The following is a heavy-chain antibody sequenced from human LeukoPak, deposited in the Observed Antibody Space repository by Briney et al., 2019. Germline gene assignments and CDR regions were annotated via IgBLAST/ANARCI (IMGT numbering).Heavy chain of an antibody. CDR2: INHSGST. CDR1: GGSFSGYY. CDR3: ARGPARYCSGGSCYWFDP. D-gene: IGHD2-15*01. Sequence: SETLSLTCAVYGGSFSGYYWSWIRQPPGKGLEWIGEINHSGSTNYNPSLKSRVTISVDTSKNHFSLQLSSVTAADTAVYYCARGPARYCSGGSCYWFDPWGQGTLVTVSS. V-gene: IGHV4-34*01. J-gene: IGHJ5*02.